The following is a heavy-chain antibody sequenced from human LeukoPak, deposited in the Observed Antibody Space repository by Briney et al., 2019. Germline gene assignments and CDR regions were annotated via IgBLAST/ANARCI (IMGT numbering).Heavy chain of an antibody. CDR2: ISAYNGNT. J-gene: IGHJ4*02. Sequence: ASVKVSCKASGYTFTSYGISWVRQAPGQGLEWMGWISAYNGNTNYAQKLQGRVTMTTDTSTSTAYMELRSLRSDDTAVYYCARFFYGSGSYYLRQDYWGQGTLVTVSS. CDR1: GYTFTSYG. D-gene: IGHD3-10*01. CDR3: ARFFYGSGSYYLRQDY. V-gene: IGHV1-18*01.